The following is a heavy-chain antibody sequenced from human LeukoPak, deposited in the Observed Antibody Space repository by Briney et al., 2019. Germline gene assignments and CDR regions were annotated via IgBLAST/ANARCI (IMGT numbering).Heavy chain of an antibody. CDR1: GGSISSGGYS. J-gene: IGHJ3*02. D-gene: IGHD5-18*01. V-gene: IGHV4-30-2*05. Sequence: PSETLSLTCAVSGGSISSGGYSWSWIRQPPGKGLEWIGCIYHSGSTYYNPSLKSRVTISVDTSKNQFSLKLSSVTAADTAVYYCARVGRMVKGAFDIWGQGTMVTVSS. CDR3: ARVGRMVKGAFDI. CDR2: IYHSGST.